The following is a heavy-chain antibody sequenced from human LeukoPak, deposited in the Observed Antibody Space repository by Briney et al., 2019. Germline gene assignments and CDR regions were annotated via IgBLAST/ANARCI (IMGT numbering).Heavy chain of an antibody. CDR3: ASTERCSTTCPLDY. J-gene: IGHJ4*02. V-gene: IGHV4-34*01. CDR2: INHSGST. Sequence: AETLSLTCAVSGGSFRGYYWSWIRQPPGKGLEWIGEINHSGSTNYNPSLKSRVTISLDTSMKKFSLKLNSVTAEDTAVYYCASTERCSTTCPLDYWGQGTLVTVSS. D-gene: IGHD2-2*01. CDR1: GGSFRGYY.